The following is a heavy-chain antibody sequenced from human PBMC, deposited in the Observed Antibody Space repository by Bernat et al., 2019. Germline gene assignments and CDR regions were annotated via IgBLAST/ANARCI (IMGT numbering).Heavy chain of an antibody. Sequence: EVQLVESGGGLVQPGRSLRLSCTASGFTFGDYAMSWFRQAPGKGLEWVGFIRSKADGGTTDYAASVKGRFTISRDDSKRIAYLEMNGLRTEDTAVYYCSSESSGYLHHPLGYWGQGTLVTVSS. V-gene: IGHV3-49*03. J-gene: IGHJ4*02. D-gene: IGHD3-22*01. CDR3: SSESSGYLHHPLGY. CDR2: IRSKADGGTT. CDR1: GFTFGDYA.